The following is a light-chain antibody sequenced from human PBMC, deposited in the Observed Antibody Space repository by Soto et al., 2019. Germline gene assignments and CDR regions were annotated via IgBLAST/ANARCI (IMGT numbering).Light chain of an antibody. CDR1: QSISSW. Sequence: MNQSPSTLSASVGDRVTITCRASQSISSWLAWYQQKPGEAPKLLIYEASSLQSGVPSRFSGSGSETEFTLTISRLQPDDFATYFCHSRAFGQGTRLEV. V-gene: IGKV1-5*03. CDR2: EAS. J-gene: IGKJ5*01. CDR3: HSRA.